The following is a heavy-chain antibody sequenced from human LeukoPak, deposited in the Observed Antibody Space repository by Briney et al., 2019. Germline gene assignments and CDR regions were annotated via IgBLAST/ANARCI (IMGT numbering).Heavy chain of an antibody. CDR3: ARESAPDGWYSSTWYSLDY. J-gene: IGHJ4*02. CDR2: IYTSGST. V-gene: IGHV4-61*02. D-gene: IGHD6-13*01. CDR1: GDSNSDGSYF. Sequence: PSDTLSLTCTVSGDSNSDGSYFWNWIRQPAGKGLEWIGRIYTSGSTNYNPSLKSRVTISRDMSKNQFSLKLNPVTAADTAVYYCARESAPDGWYSSTWYSLDYWGQGTLVTVSS.